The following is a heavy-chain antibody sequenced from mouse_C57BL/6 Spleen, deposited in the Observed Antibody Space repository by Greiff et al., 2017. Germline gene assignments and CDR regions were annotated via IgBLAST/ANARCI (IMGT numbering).Heavy chain of an antibody. CDR1: GYTFTDYE. CDR3: THYNGSYY. D-gene: IGHD1-1*01. Sequence: VQLQQSGAELVRPGASVTLSCKASGYTFTDYEMHWVKQTPVHGLEWIGAIGPETGGTAYTQKFKGKAILTADKSSSTAYMELRSLTSEDSAVYYCTHYNGSYYWGQGATLTVAS. J-gene: IGHJ2*01. V-gene: IGHV1-15*01. CDR2: IGPETGGT.